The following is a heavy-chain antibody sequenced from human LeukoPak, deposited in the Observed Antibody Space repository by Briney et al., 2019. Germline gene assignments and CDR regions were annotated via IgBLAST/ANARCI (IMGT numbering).Heavy chain of an antibody. Sequence: GVSLRLSCAVSGITLSNYGMSWVRQAPGKGLEWVAGISGSGCGTHYADSVKGLFTISRDNPKNTLHLQINNLRAEDTAVYFCAKRGVVIRVILVGFHKEAYYFDSWGQGALVIVSS. CDR3: AKRGVVIRVILVGFHKEAYYFDS. CDR2: ISGSGCGT. CDR1: GITLSNYG. V-gene: IGHV3-23*01. D-gene: IGHD3-10*01. J-gene: IGHJ4*02.